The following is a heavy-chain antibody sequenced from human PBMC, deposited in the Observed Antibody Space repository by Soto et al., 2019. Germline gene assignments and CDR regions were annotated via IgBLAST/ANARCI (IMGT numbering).Heavy chain of an antibody. V-gene: IGHV1-69*05. CDR2: IIPNFGTT. Sequence: SVKVSCKASGGTFSSYAISWVRQAPGQGLEWMGGIIPNFGTTNYAQKFQGRVTMTTDTSTSTAYMELRSLRSDDTAVYYCARSNVVVVAANHYFDYWGQGTLVTVSS. J-gene: IGHJ4*02. D-gene: IGHD2-15*01. CDR3: ARSNVVVVAANHYFDY. CDR1: GGTFSSYA.